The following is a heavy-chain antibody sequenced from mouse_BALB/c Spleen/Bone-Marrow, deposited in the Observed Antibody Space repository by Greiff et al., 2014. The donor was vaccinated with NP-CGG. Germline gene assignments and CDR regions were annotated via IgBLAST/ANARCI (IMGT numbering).Heavy chain of an antibody. CDR3: ARNGYTGYFDV. V-gene: IGHV2-2*02. D-gene: IGHD2-2*01. J-gene: IGHJ1*01. Sequence: QVPLKESGPGLVNPSQRLSITCTVSGFSLNTYGLHWVRQSPGKGLEVLGVILSGGGTYYNAAFISRLIITKDNSKSQVFFKMNSLQTNDTAMYYCARNGYTGYFDVWGAGTTVTVS. CDR2: ILSGGGT. CDR1: GFSLNTYG.